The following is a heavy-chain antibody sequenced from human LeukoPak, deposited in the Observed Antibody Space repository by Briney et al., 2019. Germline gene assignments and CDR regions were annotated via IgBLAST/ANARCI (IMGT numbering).Heavy chain of an antibody. Sequence: GGSLRLSCAASGFTFSSYSMNWVRQAPGKGLEWVSSITSSGRYIYYADSAKGRFTISRDNAKNTLYLQMNSLRAEDTAVYYCAREQGDGGDYWGQGTLVTVSS. CDR1: GFTFSSYS. D-gene: IGHD2-21*02. CDR2: ITSSGRYI. V-gene: IGHV3-21*01. J-gene: IGHJ4*02. CDR3: AREQGDGGDY.